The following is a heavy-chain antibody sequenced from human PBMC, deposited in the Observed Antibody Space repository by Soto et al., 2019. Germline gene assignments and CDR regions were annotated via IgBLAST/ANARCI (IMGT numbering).Heavy chain of an antibody. D-gene: IGHD3-10*01. Sequence: QVQLVQSGAEVKKPGASVKVSCKASGYTFTSYNIHWVRQAPGQGLEWVGMINPRGFFTTYAQKFRGRVTMTGDTSTSVVYMELTNLGSEDPAGYYGARPGGRFGELFWFDPWGQGTLFSVSS. V-gene: IGHV1-46*01. CDR3: ARPGGRFGELFWFDP. CDR1: GYTFTSYN. CDR2: INPRGFFT. J-gene: IGHJ5*02.